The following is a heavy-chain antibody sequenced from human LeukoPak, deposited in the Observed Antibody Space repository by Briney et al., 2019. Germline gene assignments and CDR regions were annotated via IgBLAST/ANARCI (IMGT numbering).Heavy chain of an antibody. D-gene: IGHD3-10*01. CDR2: IIPILGIA. CDR1: GGTFSNYA. J-gene: IGHJ4*02. Sequence: SVKVSCKASGGTFSNYAISWVRQAPGQGLEWMGKIIPILGIANYAQKFQGRVTITADKSTSTAYMELSSLRSEDTVVYYCARSRTYYSDYWGQGTLVTVSS. V-gene: IGHV1-69*04. CDR3: ARSRTYYSDY.